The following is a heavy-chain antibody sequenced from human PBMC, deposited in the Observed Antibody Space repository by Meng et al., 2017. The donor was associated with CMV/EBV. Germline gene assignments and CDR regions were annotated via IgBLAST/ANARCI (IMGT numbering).Heavy chain of an antibody. CDR2: IYPGDSDT. V-gene: IGHV5-51*01. CDR1: GYSFTNYW. CDR3: ARQDCGRTSCYYPI. Sequence: GESLKISCQGSGYSFTNYWIAWVRQMPGKGLEWMGIIYPGDSDTRYSPSFQGQVTISADKSISTAYLQWSSLKASDTAVYYCARQDCGRTSCYYPIWGQGTMVTVSS. D-gene: IGHD2-2*01. J-gene: IGHJ3*02.